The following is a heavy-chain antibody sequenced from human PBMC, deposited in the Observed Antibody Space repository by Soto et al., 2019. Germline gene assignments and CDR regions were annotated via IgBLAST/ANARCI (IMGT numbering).Heavy chain of an antibody. CDR2: INAGNGNT. Sequence: QVQLAQSGAEVEKPGASVKVSCKASGYTFTNYAVHWVRQAPGQRLEWMGWINAGNGNTRFSQNLQGRVTITRDTSARTVYMELSSLRSEDTAVYYCARGHLAVVPVASWFYYMDVWGKGTTVTVSS. J-gene: IGHJ6*03. V-gene: IGHV1-3*01. CDR3: ARGHLAVVPVASWFYYMDV. CDR1: GYTFTNYA. D-gene: IGHD2-2*01.